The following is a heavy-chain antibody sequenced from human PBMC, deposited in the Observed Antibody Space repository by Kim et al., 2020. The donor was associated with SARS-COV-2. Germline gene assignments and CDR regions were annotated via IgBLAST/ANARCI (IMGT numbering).Heavy chain of an antibody. D-gene: IGHD3-22*01. V-gene: IGHV1-2*02. CDR3: ARDFRPLNYYDSSGYYSQPDY. Sequence: ASVKVSCKASGYTFTGYYMHWVRQAPGQGLEWMGWINPNSGGTNYAQKFQGRVTMTRDTSISTAYMELSRLRSDDPAVYYCARDFRPLNYYDSSGYYSQPDYWGQGTLVTVSS. J-gene: IGHJ4*02. CDR1: GYTFTGYY. CDR2: INPNSGGT.